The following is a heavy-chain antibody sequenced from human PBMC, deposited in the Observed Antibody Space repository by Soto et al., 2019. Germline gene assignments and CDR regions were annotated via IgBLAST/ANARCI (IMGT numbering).Heavy chain of an antibody. J-gene: IGHJ6*02. CDR2: INGGTGQT. V-gene: IGHV1-3*01. CDR1: GYTFSTYA. Sequence: ASVEVSCKASGYTFSTYAMHWVRQAPGQSLAWMGWINGGTGQTRYSQRFQDSVTITRDTPASTANMELTSLTSEDTAVYYCARGKGMEENYYYYGLDIWGQGTTVTVSS. CDR3: ARGKGMEENYYYYGLDI. D-gene: IGHD1-1*01.